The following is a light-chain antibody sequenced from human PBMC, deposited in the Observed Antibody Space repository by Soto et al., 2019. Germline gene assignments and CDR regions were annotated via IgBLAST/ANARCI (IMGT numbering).Light chain of an antibody. CDR3: QQHNSYPLT. J-gene: IGKJ4*01. Sequence: DIQLTQSPSFLSASVGDRVTITCRASQGITTYLAWYQQKPGKAPKLLIYAASTLQSRVPSRFSGSRSGTEFTPTISRLQPEDFATYYCQQHNSYPLTFGGGTKVEIK. CDR2: AAS. CDR1: QGITTY. V-gene: IGKV1-9*01.